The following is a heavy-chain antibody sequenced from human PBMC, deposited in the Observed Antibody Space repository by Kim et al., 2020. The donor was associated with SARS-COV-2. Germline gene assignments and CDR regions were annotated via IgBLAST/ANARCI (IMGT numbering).Heavy chain of an antibody. J-gene: IGHJ6*02. CDR1: GFNFGAFA. CDR2: IIGRGDNT. D-gene: IGHD6-19*01. CDR3: AKMKGQQWTNYGMDV. V-gene: IGHV3-23*01. Sequence: GGSLRLSCVASGFNFGAFAMSWVRQAPGKGLEWVSGIIGRGDNTFNADSVKGRFTISRDNSKNTLYLHLNSLRAEDTAIYYCAKMKGQQWTNYGMDVWGQATTVSVSS.